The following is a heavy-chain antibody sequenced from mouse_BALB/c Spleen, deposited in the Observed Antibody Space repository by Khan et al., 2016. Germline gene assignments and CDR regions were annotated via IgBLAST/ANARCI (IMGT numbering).Heavy chain of an antibody. V-gene: IGHV1-69*01. CDR2: IDPSDSET. Sequence: QVQLQQSGTELVIPGAPVKLSCKSSGYTFTSYWMNWVKQRPGRGREWIGRIDPSDSETHYSQKFKDKATLTVDISSSTAYIQLSSLTSEDAAVYYCARRGDGTWFAYWGQGTLVTVSA. J-gene: IGHJ3*01. D-gene: IGHD1-1*01. CDR3: ARRGDGTWFAY. CDR1: GYTFTSYW.